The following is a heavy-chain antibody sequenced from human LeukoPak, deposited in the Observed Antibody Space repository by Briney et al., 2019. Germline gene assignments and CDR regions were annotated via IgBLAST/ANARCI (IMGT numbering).Heavy chain of an antibody. CDR3: ARGGDGYNRIVDY. CDR2: IYYSGST. J-gene: IGHJ4*02. Sequence: PSETLSLTCTVSGASITSYYWSWIRQPPGKALEWIGYIYYSGSTYYNPSLKSRVTISVDTSKNQFSLKLSSVTAADTAVYYCARGGDGYNRIVDYWGQGTLVTVSS. CDR1: GASITSYY. D-gene: IGHD5-24*01. V-gene: IGHV4-59*12.